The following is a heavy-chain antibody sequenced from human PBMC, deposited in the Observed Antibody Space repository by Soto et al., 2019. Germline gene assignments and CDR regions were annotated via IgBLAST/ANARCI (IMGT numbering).Heavy chain of an antibody. Sequence: QVQLVQSGAEVKEPGSSVKVSCKVSGGTFSSQTINWVRQVPGQGLEWMGSVIPIIGEGKYAQSFLGRVTITEERPTSKAYRERSSLRSEDTAVYYCASPAVNDLDADSSAFDIWGQGTMVTVSS. CDR1: GGTFSSQT. V-gene: IGHV1-69*02. CDR3: ASPAVNDLDADSSAFDI. J-gene: IGHJ3*02. D-gene: IGHD1-1*01. CDR2: VIPIIGEG.